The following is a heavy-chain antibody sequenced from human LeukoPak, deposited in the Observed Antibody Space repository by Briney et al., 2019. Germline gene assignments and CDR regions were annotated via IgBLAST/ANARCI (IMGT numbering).Heavy chain of an antibody. J-gene: IGHJ6*03. CDR2: IYTSGST. Sequence: PSETLSLTCTVSGGSISSYYWSWIRQPAGKGLEWIGRIYTSGSTNYNPSLKSRVTLSVDTSKNQFSLKLTSVTAADTAVYYCATTRESAARYYYYYMDVWGKGTTVTVSS. CDR3: ATTRESAARYYYYYMDV. D-gene: IGHD2-2*01. V-gene: IGHV4-4*07. CDR1: GGSISSYY.